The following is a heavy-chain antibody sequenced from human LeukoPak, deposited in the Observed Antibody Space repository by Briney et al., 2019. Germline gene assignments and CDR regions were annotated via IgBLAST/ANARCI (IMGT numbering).Heavy chain of an antibody. D-gene: IGHD3-22*01. CDR2: IYYSGST. Sequence: SETLSLTCAVSGGSISSGGYSWSWIRQHPGKGLEWIGYIYYSGSTYYNPSLKSRVTISVDTSKNQFSLKLSSVTAADTAVYYCARLFSSGYYPLDAFDIWGQGTMVTVSS. CDR3: ARLFSSGYYPLDAFDI. CDR1: GGSISSGGYS. J-gene: IGHJ3*02. V-gene: IGHV4-31*11.